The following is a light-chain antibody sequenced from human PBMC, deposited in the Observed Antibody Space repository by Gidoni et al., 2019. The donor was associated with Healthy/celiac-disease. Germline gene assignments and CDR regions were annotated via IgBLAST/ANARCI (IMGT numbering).Light chain of an antibody. Sequence: EMELTQSPGTLSLPPRERATLACRASQSVSSRDLAWYQQQPGQAPRLLIYVASSRATGIPDRFSGSGSGTYFTLTISRLEPEDFAVYYCQQYGSSPPWTFGQGTKVEIK. CDR2: VAS. CDR3: QQYGSSPPWT. J-gene: IGKJ1*01. V-gene: IGKV3-20*01. CDR1: QSVSSRD.